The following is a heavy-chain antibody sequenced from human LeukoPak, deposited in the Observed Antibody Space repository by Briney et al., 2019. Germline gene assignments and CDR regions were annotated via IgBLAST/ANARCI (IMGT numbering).Heavy chain of an antibody. Sequence: KASETLSLTCTVSGGSVSSGSYYWRWIRQPPGKGLEWIGYIYYSGSTNYNPSLKSRVTISVDTSKNQFSLKLSSVTAADTAVYYCARDEEPPGQLGYFQHWGQGTLVTVSS. CDR3: ARDEEPPGQLGYFQH. D-gene: IGHD1-1*01. CDR2: IYYSGST. CDR1: GGSVSSGSYY. V-gene: IGHV4-61*01. J-gene: IGHJ1*01.